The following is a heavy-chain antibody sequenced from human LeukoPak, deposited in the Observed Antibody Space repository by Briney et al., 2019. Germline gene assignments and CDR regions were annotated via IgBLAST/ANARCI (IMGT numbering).Heavy chain of an antibody. J-gene: IGHJ4*02. CDR3: AKHTDYDFWSAYF. CDR2: ISGSGGST. V-gene: IGHV3-23*01. Sequence: PGGSLRLSCAASGFTFSSYAMSWVHQAPGKGLEWVSAISGSGGSTYYADSVKGRFTISRDNSKNTLYLQMNSLRAEDTAVYYCAKHTDYDFWSAYFWGQGTLVTVSS. CDR1: GFTFSSYA. D-gene: IGHD3-3*01.